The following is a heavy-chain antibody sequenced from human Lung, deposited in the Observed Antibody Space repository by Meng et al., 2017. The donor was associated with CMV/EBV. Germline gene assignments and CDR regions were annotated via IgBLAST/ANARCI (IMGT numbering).Heavy chain of an antibody. V-gene: IGHV3-7*01. CDR1: GFIFRNYW. Sequence: GESXKISCAASGFIFRNYWITWVRQAPGKGLEWVANIKEDGSENSYVKSVKGRVTISRDNAKNTLSLDMSSLNAEDMAVYYCAREQDAMGCNYDYAMDVWXKGTXVTVSS. CDR3: AREQDAMGCNYDYAMDV. D-gene: IGHD3-16*01. CDR2: IKEDGSEN. J-gene: IGHJ6*04.